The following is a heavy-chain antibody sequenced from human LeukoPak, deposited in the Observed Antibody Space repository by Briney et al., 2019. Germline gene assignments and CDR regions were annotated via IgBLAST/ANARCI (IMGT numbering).Heavy chain of an antibody. Sequence: GGSLRHSCAASGFTFSSYTMSWVRQAPGKGLEWVSSIRGSGGSSHYADSVEGRFTISRDNSKNTMSLQMNSLRADGTAVYYCANGRDGYNFDYWGQGTLVTVSS. CDR3: ANGRDGYNFDY. V-gene: IGHV3-23*01. CDR2: IRGSGGSS. D-gene: IGHD5-24*01. J-gene: IGHJ4*02. CDR1: GFTFSSYT.